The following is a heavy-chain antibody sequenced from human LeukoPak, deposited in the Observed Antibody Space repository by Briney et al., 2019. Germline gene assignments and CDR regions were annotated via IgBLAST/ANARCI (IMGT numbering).Heavy chain of an antibody. CDR2: ISSSSSYI. J-gene: IGHJ3*02. CDR1: GFTFSSYS. CDR3: ARSSPHCSSTSCYNDAFDI. V-gene: IGHV3-21*01. D-gene: IGHD2-2*02. Sequence: GGSLRLSCAASGFTFSSYSMNWVRQAPGKGLEWVSSISSSSSYIYYADSVKGRFTISRDNAKNSLYLQMNSLRAEDTAVYYCARSSPHCSSTSCYNDAFDIWGQGTMVTVSS.